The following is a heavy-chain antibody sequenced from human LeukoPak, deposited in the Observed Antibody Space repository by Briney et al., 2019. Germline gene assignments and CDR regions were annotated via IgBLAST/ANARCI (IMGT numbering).Heavy chain of an antibody. Sequence: SETLSLTCTVSGGSISRSSNYWGWIRQPPGKGLEWIGTVYYSGSATYNPSLRSRVTISINTSNNQFSLKVNSVTAADTAVYYCAKDLSGYGPYWYFDLWGRGTLVTVSS. CDR1: GGSISRSSNY. D-gene: IGHD3-16*01. CDR2: VYYSGSA. V-gene: IGHV4-39*07. J-gene: IGHJ2*01. CDR3: AKDLSGYGPYWYFDL.